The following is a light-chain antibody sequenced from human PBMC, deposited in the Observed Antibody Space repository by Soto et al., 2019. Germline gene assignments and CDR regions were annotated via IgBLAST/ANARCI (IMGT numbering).Light chain of an antibody. V-gene: IGKV3-11*01. CDR1: QSVRTF. CDR3: QQRSNWPPALS. Sequence: EIVLTQSPATLSLSPGESATLSCKASQSVRTFLASYQQKPGQTPRLLIYDASKSATGIPARFSGSGSGTDFTLTISSLEPEDFAVYYCQQRSNWPPALSFGGGTKVEI. J-gene: IGKJ4*01. CDR2: DAS.